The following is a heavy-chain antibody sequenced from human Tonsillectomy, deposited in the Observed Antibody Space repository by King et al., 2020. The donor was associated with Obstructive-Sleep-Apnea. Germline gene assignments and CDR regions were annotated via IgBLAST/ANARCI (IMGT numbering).Heavy chain of an antibody. V-gene: IGHV1-18*04. CDR1: GYTFTSYG. CDR3: ARYAYAAVGSTDYFDY. CDR2: ISVYNGDT. D-gene: IGHD6-13*01. J-gene: IGHJ4*02. Sequence: VQLVESGVEVKKPGASVKVSCKASGYTFTSYGITWVRLAPGQGLEWMGGISVYNGDTKYAQKFQGRVTMTTDTATNTAYMELRSRRSDDTAVYYCARYAYAAVGSTDYFDYWGQGTLVTVSS.